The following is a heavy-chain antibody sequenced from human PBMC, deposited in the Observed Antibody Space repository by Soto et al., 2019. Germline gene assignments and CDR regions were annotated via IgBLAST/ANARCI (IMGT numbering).Heavy chain of an antibody. CDR1: GFTFSGSA. CDR2: IRSKANSYAT. Sequence: GGSLRLSCAASGFTFSGSAMHWVRQASGKGLEWVGRIRSKANSYATAYAASVKGRFTITRDDSKNTADLQMNRLKTKDTAVYDCTRQGSIDYGMNVCGQGTTVTVSS. V-gene: IGHV3-73*01. J-gene: IGHJ6*02. CDR3: TRQGSIDYGMNV. D-gene: IGHD2-21*01.